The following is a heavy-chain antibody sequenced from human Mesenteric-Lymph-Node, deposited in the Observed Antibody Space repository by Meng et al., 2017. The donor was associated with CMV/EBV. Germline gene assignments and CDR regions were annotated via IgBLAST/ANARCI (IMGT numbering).Heavy chain of an antibody. CDR2: IRSNAYSGTT. J-gene: IGHJ4*02. CDR1: GFTVSSNY. V-gene: IGHV3-49*04. CDR3: SRESQVYYYDTSGFYHPPGY. D-gene: IGHD3-22*01. Sequence: GGSLRLSCAASGFTVSSNYMSWVRQAPGKGLEWVGFIRSNAYSGTTEYAASVKGRFTISRDDSKSIAYLQMNSLKTEDTAVYYCSRESQVYYYDTSGFYHPPGYWGQGTLVTVSS.